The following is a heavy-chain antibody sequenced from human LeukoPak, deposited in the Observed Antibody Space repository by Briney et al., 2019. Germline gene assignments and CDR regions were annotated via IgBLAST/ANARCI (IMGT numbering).Heavy chain of an antibody. V-gene: IGHV4-34*01. CDR1: GESFSGYY. J-gene: IGHJ4*01. CDR2: INHSGTT. D-gene: IGHD3-9*01. CDR3: AGEDVLTGYYAFDY. Sequence: PSETLSLTCAVYGESFSGYYWTWIRQPPGKGLEWIGEINHSGTTNYNSSLESRVTISVDTSKNQFSLKLSSVTAADTAVYYCAGEDVLTGYYAFDYWGHGTLVTVSS.